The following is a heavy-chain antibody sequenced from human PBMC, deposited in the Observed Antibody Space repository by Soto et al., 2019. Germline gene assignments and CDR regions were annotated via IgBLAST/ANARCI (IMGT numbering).Heavy chain of an antibody. J-gene: IGHJ4*02. CDR1: GYTFTSYD. V-gene: IGHV1-8*01. CDR2: MNPNSGNT. CDR3: ARTAYSSSSQKN. Sequence: QVQLVQSGAEVKKPGASVKVSCKASGYTFTSYDIKWVRQATGQGLEWMGWMNPNSGNTGNAQKFQGRVTMTRNTSISTAYMELSSLRSEDTAVYYCARTAYSSSSQKNWGQGTLVTVSS. D-gene: IGHD6-13*01.